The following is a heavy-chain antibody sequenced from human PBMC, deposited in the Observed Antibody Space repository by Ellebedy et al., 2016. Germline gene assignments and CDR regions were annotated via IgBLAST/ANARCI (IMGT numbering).Heavy chain of an antibody. D-gene: IGHD4-17*01. CDR3: ARGPVTTVTTYHYGMDV. J-gene: IGHJ6*02. CDR2: INHSGST. V-gene: IGHV4-34*01. CDR1: GGSFSGYY. Sequence: SETLSLTXAVYGGSFSGYYWSWIRQPPGKGLEWIGEINHSGSTNYNPSLKSRVTISVDTSKNQFSLKLSSVTAADTAVYYCARGPVTTVTTYHYGMDVWGQGTTVTVSS.